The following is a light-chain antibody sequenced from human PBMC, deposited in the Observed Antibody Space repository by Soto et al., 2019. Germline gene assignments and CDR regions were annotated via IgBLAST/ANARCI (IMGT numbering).Light chain of an antibody. V-gene: IGLV1-40*01. Sequence: QSVLRQPPSVSGAPGQWVTISCIGSSSNIGAGYDVHWYQQLPGRAPKLLIYTNSNRPSGVPDRFSGSKSGTPASLAITGVQAEDEADYFCQSYDNSLSGSGVFGGGTQLTVL. CDR1: SSNIGAGYD. CDR2: TNS. J-gene: IGLJ3*02. CDR3: QSYDNSLSGSGV.